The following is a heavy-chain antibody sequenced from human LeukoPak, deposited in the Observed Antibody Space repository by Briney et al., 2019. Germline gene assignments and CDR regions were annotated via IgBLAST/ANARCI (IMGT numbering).Heavy chain of an antibody. CDR3: ARALRGFGMDV. CDR2: ISSSGSYI. V-gene: IGHV3-21*01. Sequence: GGSLRLSCAASGFTFSSYAMSWVRQAPGKGLEWVSFISSSGSYIYYADSVKGRFTISRDNAKNSLYLQMNSLRAEDTAVYYCARALRGFGMDVWGQGTTVTVSS. J-gene: IGHJ6*02. CDR1: GFTFSSYA.